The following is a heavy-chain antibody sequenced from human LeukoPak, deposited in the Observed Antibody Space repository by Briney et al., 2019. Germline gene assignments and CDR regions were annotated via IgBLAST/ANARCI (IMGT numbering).Heavy chain of an antibody. D-gene: IGHD6-13*01. CDR3: ARDPRIAAAGTEYYFDY. CDR2: INPNSGGT. J-gene: IGHJ4*02. CDR1: GYTFTGYY. Sequence: GASVKVSCKASGYTFTGYYMHWVRQAPGQGLEWMGWINPNSGGTNYAQKFQGRVTMTRDTSISTAYMELSRLRSDDTAVYYCARDPRIAAAGTEYYFDYWGQGTLVTVSS. V-gene: IGHV1-2*02.